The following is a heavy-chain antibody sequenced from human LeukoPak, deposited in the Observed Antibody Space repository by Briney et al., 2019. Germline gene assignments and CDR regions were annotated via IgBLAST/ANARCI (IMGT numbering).Heavy chain of an antibody. D-gene: IGHD2-2*01. J-gene: IGHJ4*02. V-gene: IGHV4-39*01. CDR1: GGSISSSSYD. CDR2: IYYSGST. Sequence: PSETLSLTCTVSGGSISSSSYDWGWIRQPPGKGLEWIGSIYYSGSTYYNPSLKSRVTISVDTSKNQFSLKLSSVTAADTAVYYCARHGGQLLDIFFDYWGQGTLVTVSS. CDR3: ARHGGQLLDIFFDY.